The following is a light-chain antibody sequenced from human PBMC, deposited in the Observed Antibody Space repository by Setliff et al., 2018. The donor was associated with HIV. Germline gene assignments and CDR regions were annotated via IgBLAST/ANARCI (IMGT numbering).Light chain of an antibody. Sequence: QSALTQPPSASGSPGQSVTISCTGTSSDVGAYTYVSWYQQHPSEAPKLIIYDVSERPSGVPDRFSGSKSGNTASLTVSGLQAEDEADYYCSAYAGNSWVFGTGTKVTVL. CDR3: SAYAGNSWV. CDR2: DVS. CDR1: SSDVGAYTY. V-gene: IGLV2-8*01. J-gene: IGLJ1*01.